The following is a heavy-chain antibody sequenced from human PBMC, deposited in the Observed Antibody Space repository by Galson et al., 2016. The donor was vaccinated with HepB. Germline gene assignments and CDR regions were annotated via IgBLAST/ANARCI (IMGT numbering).Heavy chain of an antibody. CDR3: VSRGLPGAITGSGYFQD. Sequence: SLRLSCAASGFTLSDSGVHWVRQSPGKGLEWISAISGGGYSTFDADSVKGRFTVSRDNSKSTLYLQMSSLRAEDTAVYFCVSRGLPGAITGSGYFQDWGQGTLVTVSS. CDR2: ISGGGYST. CDR1: GFTLSDSG. V-gene: IGHV3-23*01. D-gene: IGHD3-10*01. J-gene: IGHJ1*01.